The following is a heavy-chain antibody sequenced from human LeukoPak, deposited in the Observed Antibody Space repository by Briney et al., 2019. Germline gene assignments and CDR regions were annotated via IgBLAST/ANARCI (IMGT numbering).Heavy chain of an antibody. CDR3: ARGLTMVQPVRWANMDV. D-gene: IGHD4/OR15-4a*01. V-gene: IGHV3-11*04. CDR2: ISSSGSTI. CDR1: GFTFSDYY. J-gene: IGHJ6*03. Sequence: KPGGSLRLSCAASGFTFSDYYMSWIRQAPGKGLEWVSYISSSGSTIYYADSVKGRFTISRDNAKNSLYLQMNSLRAEDTAVYYCARGLTMVQPVRWANMDVWGKGTTVTVSS.